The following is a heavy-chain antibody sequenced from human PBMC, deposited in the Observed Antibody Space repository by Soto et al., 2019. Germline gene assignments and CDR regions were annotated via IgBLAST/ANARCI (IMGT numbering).Heavy chain of an antibody. CDR3: ARRTGGYYYYGMDV. D-gene: IGHD3-10*01. CDR2: ISAYNGNT. CDR1: GYTFTSYG. V-gene: IGHV1-18*01. J-gene: IGHJ6*02. Sequence: ASVKVSFKAPGYTFTSYGISWVRQAPGQGLEWMGWISAYNGNTNYAQKLQGRVTMTTDTSTSTAYMELRSLRSDDTAVYYCARRTGGYYYYGMDVWGQGTTVTVSS.